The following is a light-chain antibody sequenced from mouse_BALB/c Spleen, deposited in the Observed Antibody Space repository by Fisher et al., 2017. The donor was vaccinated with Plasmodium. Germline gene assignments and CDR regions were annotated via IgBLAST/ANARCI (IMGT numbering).Light chain of an antibody. CDR2: YSS. CDR3: QQSNSWPLT. Sequence: DIVITQSPSTLSVTPGDRVTLSCRASQSISNYLHWYQQKSHESPRVLIKYSSQSISGIPSRFSGSGSGTYFTLSISSGETEDFGMYFCQQSNSWPLTFGAGTKLELK. V-gene: IGKV5-45*01. J-gene: IGKJ5*01. CDR1: QSISNY.